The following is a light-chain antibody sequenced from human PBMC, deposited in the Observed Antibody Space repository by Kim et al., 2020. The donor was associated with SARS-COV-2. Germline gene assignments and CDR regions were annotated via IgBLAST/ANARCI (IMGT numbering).Light chain of an antibody. CDR2: QAS. Sequence: DIQMTQSPSTLSASVGDRATITCRASQSSSSWLAWYQQKPGKAPKLLIYQASNLESGVPSRFSGSGSGTEFTLTISSLQPDDFATYYCQQYNSFPWTFGQGTKVDIK. CDR3: QQYNSFPWT. V-gene: IGKV1-5*03. CDR1: QSSSSW. J-gene: IGKJ1*01.